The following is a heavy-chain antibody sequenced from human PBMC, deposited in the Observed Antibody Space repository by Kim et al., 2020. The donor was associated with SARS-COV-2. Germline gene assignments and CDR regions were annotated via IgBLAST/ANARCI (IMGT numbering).Heavy chain of an antibody. CDR1: GFTFSTYA. D-gene: IGHD6-19*01. J-gene: IGHJ4*01. CDR2: ISGSSGSV. V-gene: IGHV3-23*01. CDR3: AKDAGGPYTTGWYYFD. Sequence: GGSLRLSCAASGFTFSTYAMSWVRQAPGKGLEWVSSISGSSGSVYYAESVKGRFTISRDSSKTTLYLQMNTLRAEDTAVYYCAKDAGGPYTTGWYYFD.